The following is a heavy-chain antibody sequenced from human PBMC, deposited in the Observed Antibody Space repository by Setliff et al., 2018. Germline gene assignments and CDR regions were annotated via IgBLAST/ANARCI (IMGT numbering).Heavy chain of an antibody. Sequence: SETLSLTCTVSGGSISSYYWSWIRQPAGKGLEWIGRIYTSGSTNYNPSLKSRVTMSVDTSKNQFSLKLSSVTAADTAVYYCARDRRGYSYGSLGYYYYYLDVWGKGTTVTVSS. CDR3: ARDRRGYSYGSLGYYYYYLDV. V-gene: IGHV4-4*07. D-gene: IGHD5-18*01. J-gene: IGHJ6*03. CDR2: IYTSGST. CDR1: GGSISSYY.